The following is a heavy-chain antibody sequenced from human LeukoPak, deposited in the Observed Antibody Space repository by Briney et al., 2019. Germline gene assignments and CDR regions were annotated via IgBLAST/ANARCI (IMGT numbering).Heavy chain of an antibody. V-gene: IGHV3-30*18. CDR2: ISYDGSNK. CDR3: AKEDCSSTSCYYYYYGMDV. CDR1: GFTFSSYG. Sequence: GGSLRLSCAASGFTFSSYGMHWVRQAPGKGLEWVAVISYDGSNKYYADSVKGRFTISRDNSKNTLYLQMNSLRAEDTAVYYCAKEDCSSTSCYYYYYGMDVWGQGTTVTVSS. J-gene: IGHJ6*02. D-gene: IGHD2-2*01.